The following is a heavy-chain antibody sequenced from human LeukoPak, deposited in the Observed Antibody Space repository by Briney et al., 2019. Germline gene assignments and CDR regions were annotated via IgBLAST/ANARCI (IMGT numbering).Heavy chain of an antibody. CDR3: ARVTVAGTNYLDY. J-gene: IGHJ4*02. V-gene: IGHV3-74*01. Sequence: GSLRLSCAASGFTFSTYWVHWVRQAPGKGLVWVSRINSDGSSTTYADSVRGRFTISRDNAKNTLYLQMNSLRAEDTAAYYCARVTVAGTNYLDYWGQGTLVTVSS. D-gene: IGHD6-19*01. CDR1: GFTFSTYW. CDR2: INSDGSST.